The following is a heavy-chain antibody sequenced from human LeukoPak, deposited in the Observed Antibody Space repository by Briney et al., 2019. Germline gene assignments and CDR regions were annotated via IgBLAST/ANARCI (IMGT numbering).Heavy chain of an antibody. D-gene: IGHD2-2*01. J-gene: IGHJ6*03. Sequence: RPGGSLRLSCAASGFRFDDYGMSWVRHVPGKGLEWVSGTNWDGASTGYAVSVKGRFTISRDNVKNFLYLQMNSLRVEDTALYFCGRVYCSTTSCYDYYDYYMDVWGKGTTVTVSS. CDR3: GRVYCSTTSCYDYYDYYMDV. CDR2: TNWDGAST. CDR1: GFRFDDYG. V-gene: IGHV3-20*04.